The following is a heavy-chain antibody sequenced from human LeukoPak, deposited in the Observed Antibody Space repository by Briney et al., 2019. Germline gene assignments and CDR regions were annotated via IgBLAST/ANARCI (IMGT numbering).Heavy chain of an antibody. D-gene: IGHD1-26*01. J-gene: IGHJ4*02. CDR1: GFTVSSNY. CDR2: IYSGGST. Sequence: PGGSLRLSCAASGFTVSSNYMSWVRQAPGKGLEWVSVIYSGGSTYYADSVKGRFTISRDNSKNTLYLQMNSLRAEDTAVYYCARDPLEGATYFDYWGQGTLVTVSS. CDR3: ARDPLEGATYFDY. V-gene: IGHV3-53*01.